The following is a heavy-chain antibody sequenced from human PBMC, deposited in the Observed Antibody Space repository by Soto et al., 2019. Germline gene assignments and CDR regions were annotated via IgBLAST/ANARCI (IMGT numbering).Heavy chain of an antibody. V-gene: IGHV4-39*01. Sequence: QLLESGPGLVTPSETLSLTCTVSGGSISSSSYYWGWIRQPPGKGLEWIGSIYYSGSTYYNPSLKSRVTISVDTSKNQFSRKLSSVTAADTAVYYCARAFCGGDCYSSEYFQHWGQGTLVTVSS. D-gene: IGHD2-21*01. CDR2: IYYSGST. CDR3: ARAFCGGDCYSSEYFQH. CDR1: GGSISSSSYY. J-gene: IGHJ1*01.